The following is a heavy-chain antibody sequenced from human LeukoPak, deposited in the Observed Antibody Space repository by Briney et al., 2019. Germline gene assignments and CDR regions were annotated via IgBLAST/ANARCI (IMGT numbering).Heavy chain of an antibody. J-gene: IGHJ3*02. CDR2: ISGSGDST. CDR1: GFPFNSYA. V-gene: IGHV3-23*01. Sequence: PGGSLRLSCAASGFPFNSYAMSWVRQAPGKGLEWVSAISGSGDSTYYPDSVKGRFTISRDNSKNALFLQINSLRAEDTAVYYCAKLNPYGSGSYSHIWGQGTMVTVSS. CDR3: AKLNPYGSGSYSHI. D-gene: IGHD3-10*01.